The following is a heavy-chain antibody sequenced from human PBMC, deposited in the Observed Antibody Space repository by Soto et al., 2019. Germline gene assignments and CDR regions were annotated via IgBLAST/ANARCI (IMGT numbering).Heavy chain of an antibody. Sequence: EVQPVESGGGLVQPGRSLRLSCAASGFTFDDYAMHWVRQAPGKGLAWVSGISCNSGSTGYADSVKGRFTISRDKAKNSLYLQMKSLRAEDTALYYCAKESGSSGLPAFDSWGQGTMVPVSS. V-gene: IGHV3-9*01. CDR3: AKESGSSGLPAFDS. J-gene: IGHJ3*02. D-gene: IGHD6-19*01. CDR1: GFTFDDYA. CDR2: ISCNSGST.